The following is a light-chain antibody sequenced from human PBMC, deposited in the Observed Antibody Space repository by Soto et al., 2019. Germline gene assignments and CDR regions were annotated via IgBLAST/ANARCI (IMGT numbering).Light chain of an antibody. CDR2: GAT. CDR1: QSVRSN. CDR3: QQYNNWPRT. V-gene: IGKV3-15*01. J-gene: IGKJ1*01. Sequence: EIVLTQSPGTLSLSPGERATLSCRASQSVRSNLAWYQQKPGQAPRLLIHGATTRATGIPARFSGSGSGTEFTLTISSLQSEDFAVYYCQQYNNWPRTFGQGTKVDIK.